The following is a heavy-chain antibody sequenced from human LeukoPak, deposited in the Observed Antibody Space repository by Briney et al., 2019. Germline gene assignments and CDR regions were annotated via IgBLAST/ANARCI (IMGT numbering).Heavy chain of an antibody. CDR1: GFTFSNYA. CDR2: ISNSGGTI. Sequence: GGSLRLSCAASGFTFSNYAMSWVRQAPGEGLEWVSAISNSGGTIHYADSVKGRFTISRDNSKDTLYLQMNSLTAEDTAVYHCAKGKGTGSYYYFDYWGQGTLVIVSS. D-gene: IGHD3-10*01. J-gene: IGHJ4*02. CDR3: AKGKGTGSYYYFDY. V-gene: IGHV3-23*01.